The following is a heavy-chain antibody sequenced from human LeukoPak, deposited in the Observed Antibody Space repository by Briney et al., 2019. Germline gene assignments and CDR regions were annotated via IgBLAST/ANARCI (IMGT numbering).Heavy chain of an antibody. CDR3: AGGIQWLVFDY. J-gene: IGHJ4*02. CDR2: IYNGDST. D-gene: IGHD6-19*01. CDR1: GFSVSSTY. V-gene: IGHV3-53*01. Sequence: PGGSLRLSCAASGFSVSSTYMTWVRQAPGKGLEWVSVIYNGDSTNYADSVKGRFTISRDNSKNTLYLQMNSLRADDTAVYYCAGGIQWLVFDYWGQGTLVTVSS.